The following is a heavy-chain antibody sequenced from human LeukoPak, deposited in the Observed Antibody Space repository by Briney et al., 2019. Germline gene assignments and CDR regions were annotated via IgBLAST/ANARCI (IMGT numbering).Heavy chain of an antibody. J-gene: IGHJ4*02. CDR1: GGTFSSYA. CDR3: ARVSWYCSSTSCRRRGIPYYFDY. Sequence: GASVKVSCKASGGTFSSYAISWVRQAPGQGLEWMGRIIPILGIANYAQKFQGRVTITRNTSISTAYMELSSLRSEDTAVYYCARVSWYCSSTSCRRRGIPYYFDYWGQGTLVTVSS. D-gene: IGHD2-2*01. CDR2: IIPILGIA. V-gene: IGHV1-69*04.